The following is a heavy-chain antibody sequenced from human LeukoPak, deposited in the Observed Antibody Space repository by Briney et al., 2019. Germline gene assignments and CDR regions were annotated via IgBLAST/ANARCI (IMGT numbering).Heavy chain of an antibody. CDR2: IDWDDDK. J-gene: IGHJ5*02. CDR1: GISLSTSGMC. D-gene: IGHD5-12*01. V-gene: IGHV2-70*11. Sequence: ESGPTLVNPTQTLTLTSTFSGISLSTSGMCVNWTRPPPGKALEWLARIDWDDDKYYSTSLKTRLTISKDTSKNQVVLTMTNMDPVDTATYYCARSPSRRGYSGYDYVDPWGHGAQVTVSS. CDR3: ARSPSRRGYSGYDYVDP.